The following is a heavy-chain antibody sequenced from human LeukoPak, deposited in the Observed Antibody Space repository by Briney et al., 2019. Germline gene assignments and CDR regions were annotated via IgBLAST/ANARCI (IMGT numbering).Heavy chain of an antibody. J-gene: IGHJ4*02. CDR1: GFTFSSYA. D-gene: IGHD5-18*01. CDR2: ISGSGGST. CDR3: AIITRGYSYGFDY. V-gene: IGHV3-23*01. Sequence: GGSLRLSCAASGFTFSSYAMSGVRQAPGKGLEWVSAISGSGGSTYYADSVKGRFTISRDNSKNTLYLQMNSLRAEDTAVYYCAIITRGYSYGFDYWGQGTLVTVSS.